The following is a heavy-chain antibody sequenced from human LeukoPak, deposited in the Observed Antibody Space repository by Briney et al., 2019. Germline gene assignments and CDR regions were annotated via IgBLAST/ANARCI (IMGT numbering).Heavy chain of an antibody. CDR2: INHSGST. V-gene: IGHV4-34*01. D-gene: IGHD6-19*01. J-gene: IGHJ4*02. CDR1: GGSFSGYY. CDR3: ARRGAVALSY. Sequence: SETLSLTCAVYGGSFSGYYWSWICQPPGKGLEWIGEINHSGSTNYNPSLKSRVTISVDTSKNQFSLKLSSVTAADTAVYYCARRGAVALSYWGQGTLVTVSS.